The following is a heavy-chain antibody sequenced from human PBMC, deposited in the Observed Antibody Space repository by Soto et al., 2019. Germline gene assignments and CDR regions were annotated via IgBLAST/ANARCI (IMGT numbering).Heavy chain of an antibody. CDR1: RYTFTNYA. CDR3: AREEVPAAGFFDP. CDR2: INACNGNT. Sequence: ASVKVSCKASRYTFTNYAMHWVRQAPGQRLEWMGWINACNGNTNYAQRFQGRVTMTTDTSTSTAYMELRSLRSDDTAVYYCAREEVPAAGFFDPWGQGTLVTVSS. V-gene: IGHV1-3*01. D-gene: IGHD2-2*01. J-gene: IGHJ5*02.